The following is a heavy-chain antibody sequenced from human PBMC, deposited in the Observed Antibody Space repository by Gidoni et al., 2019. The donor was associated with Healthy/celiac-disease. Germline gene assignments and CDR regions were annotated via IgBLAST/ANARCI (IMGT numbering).Heavy chain of an antibody. CDR3: ARDRKPVYITGTTMVYYGMDV. V-gene: IGHV3-21*01. CDR2: ISSSSSYI. J-gene: IGHJ6*02. CDR1: GFTFSSYR. D-gene: IGHD1-20*01. Sequence: EVQLVESGGGLVKPGGSLRLSCAASGFTFSSYRMNWFRQAPGKGLEWVSSISSSSSYIYYADSVKGRFTISRDNAKNSLYLQMNSLRAEDTAVYYCARDRKPVYITGTTMVYYGMDVWGQGTTVTVSS.